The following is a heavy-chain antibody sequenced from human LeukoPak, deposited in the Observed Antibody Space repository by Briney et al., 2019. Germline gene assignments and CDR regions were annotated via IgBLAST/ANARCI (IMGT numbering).Heavy chain of an antibody. V-gene: IGHV4-31*03. CDR2: LSYSGST. Sequence: PSQTLSLTCTVSGDSIGSSGYHWSWIRQHPEKGLEWIGYLSYSGSTYYNPSLKSRVSISVDKSTNQLSLKLSSVTAADTAVYYCAIVYYDILNDPYKYFDHCGQGTLVTVSS. CDR3: AIVYYDILNDPYKYFDH. J-gene: IGHJ4*02. D-gene: IGHD3-9*01. CDR1: GDSIGSSGYH.